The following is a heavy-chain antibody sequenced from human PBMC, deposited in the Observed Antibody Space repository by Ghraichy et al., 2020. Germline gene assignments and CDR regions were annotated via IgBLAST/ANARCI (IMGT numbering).Heavy chain of an antibody. CDR3: ARGDYYDSSGYYIDAFDI. D-gene: IGHD3-22*01. Sequence: GALRLSCVASGFTFSRYWMSWVRQAPGKGLEWVANTRQDGSENYYVDSVKGRFTISRDNAKNSLYLQMNSLRAEDTAVYYCARGDYYDSSGYYIDAFDIWGQGTMVTVSS. J-gene: IGHJ3*02. CDR2: TRQDGSEN. V-gene: IGHV3-7*01. CDR1: GFTFSRYW.